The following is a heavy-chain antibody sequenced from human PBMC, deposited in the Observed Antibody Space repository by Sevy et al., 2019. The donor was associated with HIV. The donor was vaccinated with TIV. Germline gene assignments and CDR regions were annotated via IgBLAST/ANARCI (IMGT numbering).Heavy chain of an antibody. J-gene: IGHJ3*02. V-gene: IGHV3-23*01. CDR2: IFGNGDVSISFGNGDVT. Sequence: GGSLRLSCAASGFTFNNYAMNWVRQAPGKGLEWVSTIFGNGDVSISFGNGDVTYYADSVRGRFTISRDSSKNTRYLQMNSLSAEDTALYYCAGGRYDSSGSFDAFDIWGQGTMVTVSS. D-gene: IGHD3-22*01. CDR3: AGGRYDSSGSFDAFDI. CDR1: GFTFNNYA.